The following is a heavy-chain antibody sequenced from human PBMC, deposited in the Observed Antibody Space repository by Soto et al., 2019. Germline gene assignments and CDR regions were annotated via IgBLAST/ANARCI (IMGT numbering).Heavy chain of an antibody. J-gene: IGHJ4*02. CDR1: GGSISSGGYY. D-gene: IGHD3-10*01. Sequence: SETLSLTCTVSGGSISSGGYYWSWIRQHPGKGLEWIGYIYYSGSTYYNPSLKSRVTISVDTSKNQFSLKLSSVTAADTAVYYCARDTNGSGRYFNYWGQGTLVTVSS. CDR3: ARDTNGSGRYFNY. V-gene: IGHV4-31*03. CDR2: IYYSGST.